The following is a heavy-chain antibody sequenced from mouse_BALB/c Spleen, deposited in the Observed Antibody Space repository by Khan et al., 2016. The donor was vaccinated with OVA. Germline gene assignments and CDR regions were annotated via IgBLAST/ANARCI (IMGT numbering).Heavy chain of an antibody. D-gene: IGHD2-4*01. CDR3: ARNYDYDEGLTC. V-gene: IGHV2-2*02. CDR2: IWSGGST. J-gene: IGHJ3*01. Sequence: QVQLKESGPGLVQPSQSLSITCTVSGFSLTNYGVHWVRQSPGKGLEWLGLIWSGGSTDYNAAFISRLSISKDNSKSQVFFKMNSLQANDTAIYYCARNYDYDEGLTCWGQGTLVTVSA. CDR1: GFSLTNYG.